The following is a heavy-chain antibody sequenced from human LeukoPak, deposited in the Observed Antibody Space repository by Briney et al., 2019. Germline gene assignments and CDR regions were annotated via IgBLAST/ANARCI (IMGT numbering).Heavy chain of an antibody. V-gene: IGHV3-30*14. CDR3: ARDSSSWYYFDY. CDR1: GFTFSSYA. Sequence: GGSLRLSCAASGFTFSSYAMHWVRQAPGKGLEWVAVISYDGSNKYYADSVKGRFTISRDNSKNTLYLQMNSLRAEDTAVYYCARDSSSWYYFDYWGQGTLVTVSS. CDR2: ISYDGSNK. J-gene: IGHJ4*02. D-gene: IGHD6-13*01.